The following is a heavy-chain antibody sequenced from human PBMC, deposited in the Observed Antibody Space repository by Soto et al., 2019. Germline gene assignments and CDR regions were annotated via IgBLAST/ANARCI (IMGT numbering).Heavy chain of an antibody. D-gene: IGHD2-21*02. CDR2: IYHSVST. CDR3: AREEQAYCGGDCRYKWFDP. J-gene: IGHJ5*02. Sequence: PSETLSLTCAVSGGSISSGGYSWSWIRQPPGKGLEWIGYIYHSVSTYYNPSLKSRVTISVDRSKNQFSLKLSSVTAADTAVYYCAREEQAYCGGDCRYKWFDPCGQGTFVTVSS. V-gene: IGHV4-30-2*01. CDR1: GGSISSGGYS.